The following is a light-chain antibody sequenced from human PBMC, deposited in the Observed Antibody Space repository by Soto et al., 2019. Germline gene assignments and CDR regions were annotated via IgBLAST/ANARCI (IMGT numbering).Light chain of an antibody. CDR2: NNN. CDR3: ASWDDSLTGLYV. Sequence: VLTQPPSVSGTPGQRVTISCSGGSSNIRSGTVNWYQQLPGTAPKLLIYNNNQRPSGVPDRFSGSKSGTSGSLAISGLQSEDEADYYCASWDDSLTGLYVFGTGTKVTVL. CDR1: SSNIRSGT. V-gene: IGLV1-44*01. J-gene: IGLJ1*01.